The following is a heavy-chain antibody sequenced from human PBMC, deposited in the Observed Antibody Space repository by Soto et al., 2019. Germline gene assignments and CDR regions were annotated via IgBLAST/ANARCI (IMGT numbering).Heavy chain of an antibody. CDR1: GYTFTGYY. D-gene: IGHD3-3*01. V-gene: IGHV1-2*04. CDR3: ARALGDDFWSANLPFDY. Sequence: ASVKVSCKASGYTFTGYYMHWVRQAPGQGLEWMGWINPNSGGTNYAQKFQGWVTMTRDTSISTAYMELSRLRSDDTAVYYCARALGDDFWSANLPFDYWGQGTLVTVSS. J-gene: IGHJ4*02. CDR2: INPNSGGT.